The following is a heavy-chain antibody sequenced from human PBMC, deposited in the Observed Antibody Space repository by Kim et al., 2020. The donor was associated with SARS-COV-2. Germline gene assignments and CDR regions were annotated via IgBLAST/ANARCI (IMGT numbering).Heavy chain of an antibody. J-gene: IGHJ5*02. CDR1: GYTFTSYG. CDR2: ISAYNGNT. Sequence: ASVKVSCKASGYTFTSYGISWVRQAPGQGLEWLGWISAYNGNTNYAQKLQGRVTMTTDTSTSTAYMELRSLRSADTAVYYCARNMVRGVAISYNWFDPWGQGTLVTVSS. D-gene: IGHD3-10*01. CDR3: ARNMVRGVAISYNWFDP. V-gene: IGHV1-18*04.